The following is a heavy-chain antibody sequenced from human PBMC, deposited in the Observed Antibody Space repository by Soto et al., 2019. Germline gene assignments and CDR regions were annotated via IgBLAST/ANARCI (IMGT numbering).Heavy chain of an antibody. D-gene: IGHD6-13*01. CDR3: AAGEASSRNLAPYYLDF. V-gene: IGHV4-59*01. J-gene: IGHJ4*02. CDR1: GGSMRNYF. CDR2: IHYSGTT. Sequence: KTWESLSLTCTVSGGSMRNYFWTWIRQPPGKGLEWIGYIHYSGTTSFFPSYNPSLRSRVTISEDTSKNQFSLKLLSATTADTAVYFCAAGEASSRNLAPYYLDFWGQGTLVTVSS.